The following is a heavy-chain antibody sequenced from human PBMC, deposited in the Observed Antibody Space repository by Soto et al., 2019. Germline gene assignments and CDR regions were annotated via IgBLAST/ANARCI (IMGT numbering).Heavy chain of an antibody. V-gene: IGHV5-51*01. CDR1: GYSFTSYW. J-gene: IGHJ6*02. CDR2: IYPGDSDT. D-gene: IGHD3-22*01. Sequence: PGESLKISCKGSGYSFTSYWIGWVRQMPGKGLEWMGIIYPGDSDTRYSPSFQGQVTISADKSISTAYLQWSSLKASDTAMYYCARQGYDSSGYYYFPYYYYYGMDVWGQGTTVTVSS. CDR3: ARQGYDSSGYYYFPYYYYYGMDV.